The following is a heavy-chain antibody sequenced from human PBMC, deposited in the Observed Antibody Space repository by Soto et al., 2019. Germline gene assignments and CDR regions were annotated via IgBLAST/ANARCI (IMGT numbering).Heavy chain of an antibody. D-gene: IGHD4-4*01. CDR1: GYSFTTYW. V-gene: IGHV5-51*01. CDR3: ARHEQFYYYYYGMDV. J-gene: IGHJ6*02. CDR2: INPGDSDI. Sequence: GESLKISCKASGYSFTTYWIAWVRQMPGKGLEWMGIINPGDSDIRYSPSFQGQVTISADNSISTAYLQWSSLKASDTAMYYCARHEQFYYYYYGMDVWGQGAAVTVSS.